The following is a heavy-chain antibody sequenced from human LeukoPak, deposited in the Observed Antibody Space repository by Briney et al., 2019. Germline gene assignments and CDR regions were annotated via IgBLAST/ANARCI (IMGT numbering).Heavy chain of an antibody. V-gene: IGHV3-21*01. CDR2: ITSGSSYI. D-gene: IGHD1-26*01. CDR1: GFPFSCYN. Sequence: GGSLRLSCAASGFPFSCYNMNWVRQAPGRGLEWVPSITSGSSYIYYADSVKGRFTISRDNAKNSLYLQMNSLRAEDTAVYYCARDPYSGSYGNYYYYFMDVWGKGTTVTISS. J-gene: IGHJ6*03. CDR3: ARDPYSGSYGNYYYYFMDV.